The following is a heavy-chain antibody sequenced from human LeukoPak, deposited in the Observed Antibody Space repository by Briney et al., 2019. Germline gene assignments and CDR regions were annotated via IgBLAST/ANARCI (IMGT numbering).Heavy chain of an antibody. CDR1: GGSFSDYY. Sequence: PSETLSLTCAVYGGSFSDYYWTWIRQPPGKGLEWIGEINHSGSTKYNPSLKSRVTISADTSENQFSLKLSSVTAADTAVYYCARGPPIKYDILTGYYNFDSWGQGTLVTVSS. CDR2: INHSGST. D-gene: IGHD3-9*01. J-gene: IGHJ4*02. CDR3: ARGPPIKYDILTGYYNFDS. V-gene: IGHV4-34*01.